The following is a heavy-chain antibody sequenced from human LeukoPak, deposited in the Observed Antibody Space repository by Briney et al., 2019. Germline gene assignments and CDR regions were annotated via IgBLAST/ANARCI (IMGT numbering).Heavy chain of an antibody. CDR2: IRYDGSNK. D-gene: IGHD3-16*01. CDR3: ARHLRTRLDH. J-gene: IGHJ4*02. Sequence: GGSLRPSCAASGFTFSSYGMHWFRQAPGKGLEWVAFIRYDGSNKYYADSVKGRFTISRDNSKNTLYLQMNSLRAEDTAGYYCARHLRTRLDHWGEGTLVTVSS. V-gene: IGHV3-30*02. CDR1: GFTFSSYG.